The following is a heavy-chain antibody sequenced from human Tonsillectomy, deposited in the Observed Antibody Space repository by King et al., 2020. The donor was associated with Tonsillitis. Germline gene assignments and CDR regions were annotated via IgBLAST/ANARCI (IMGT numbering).Heavy chain of an antibody. V-gene: IGHV3-33*01. CDR1: GFSFSNYG. CDR3: ARDPSYYSSSGVDY. D-gene: IGHD6-6*01. CDR2: IWYVGSNK. J-gene: IGHJ4*02. Sequence: VQLVESGGGVVQPWRSLRLSCAASGFSFSNYGMHWVRQAPGKGLEWWEVIWYVGSNKFYADSVKGRFTISRDNSRNTLYLQMDSLRAEDTAVYYCARDPSYYSSSGVDYWGQGTLVTVSS.